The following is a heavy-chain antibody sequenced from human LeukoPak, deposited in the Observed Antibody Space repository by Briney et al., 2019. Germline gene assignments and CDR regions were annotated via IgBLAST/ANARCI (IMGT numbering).Heavy chain of an antibody. J-gene: IGHJ4*02. V-gene: IGHV5-51*01. Sequence: GESLQISCKGSGYLFPNYWIAWVRQMPGKGLEWMGIIYPGDSDTRYNPSFQRQVIISADKSISTAYLQWSSLKASDTAIYYCARQSTNFYGSGSYVYWGQGTVVTVSS. CDR3: ARQSTNFYGSGSYVY. CDR2: IYPGDSDT. D-gene: IGHD3-10*01. CDR1: GYLFPNYW.